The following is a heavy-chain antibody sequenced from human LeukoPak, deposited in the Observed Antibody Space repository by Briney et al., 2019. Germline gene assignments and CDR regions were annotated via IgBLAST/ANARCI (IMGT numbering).Heavy chain of an antibody. V-gene: IGHV4-30-4*01. Sequence: SETLSLTCTVSGGSLSSGDYYWSWIRQPPGKGLEWIGYIYYSGSTYYNPSLKSRVTISVDTSKNQFSLKLSSVTAADTAVYYCARVLVRGWFDPWGQGTLVTVSS. J-gene: IGHJ5*02. CDR1: GGSLSSGDYY. CDR3: ARVLVRGWFDP. D-gene: IGHD3-10*01. CDR2: IYYSGST.